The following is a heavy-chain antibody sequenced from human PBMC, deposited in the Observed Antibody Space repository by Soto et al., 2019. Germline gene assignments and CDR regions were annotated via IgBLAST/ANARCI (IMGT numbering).Heavy chain of an antibody. CDR1: GFPFDDFA. V-gene: IGHV3-33*01. Sequence: PGGSLRLSCTGSGFPFDDFAINWVRQAPGKGLEWVAVIWYDGSNKYYADSVKGRFTISRDNSKNTLYLQMNSLRAEDTAVYSCAREGHGYSRSYFSSYSYYGMDVCGQGPTVTVSS. CDR2: IWYDGSNK. J-gene: IGHJ6*02. CDR3: AREGHGYSRSYFSSYSYYGMDV. D-gene: IGHD5-12*01.